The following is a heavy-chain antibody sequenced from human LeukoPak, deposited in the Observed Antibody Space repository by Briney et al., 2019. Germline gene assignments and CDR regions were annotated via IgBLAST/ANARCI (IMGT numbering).Heavy chain of an antibody. J-gene: IGHJ5*02. CDR2: VSHDGTT. V-gene: IGHV4-59*08. CDR3: AKLDCYDVVGCYNH. Sequence: SETLSLTCSVSADSVTAFYWNWIRQATGKGLEWIGYVSHDGTTNYTPSLRSRVVMSVDTANNTISLSLASVTAADTGVYYCAKLDCYDVVGCYNHWGRGTPVTVS. D-gene: IGHD3/OR15-3a*01. CDR1: ADSVTAFY.